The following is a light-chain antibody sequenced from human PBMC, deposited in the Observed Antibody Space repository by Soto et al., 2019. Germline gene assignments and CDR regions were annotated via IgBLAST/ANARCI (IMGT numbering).Light chain of an antibody. CDR2: GAS. V-gene: IGKV3-20*01. CDR1: QSVSSSY. Sequence: EIVLTQSPGTLSLSPGERATLSCRASQSVSSSYLAWYQQKPGQAPRPLIYGASSRAIGIPDRFSGSGSGTDFTLTISRLEPEDFAVYYCQQYGSSPWTFGQGTKVAIK. J-gene: IGKJ1*01. CDR3: QQYGSSPWT.